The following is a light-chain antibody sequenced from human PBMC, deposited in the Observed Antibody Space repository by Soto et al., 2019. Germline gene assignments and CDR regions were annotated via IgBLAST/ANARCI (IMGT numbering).Light chain of an antibody. CDR2: DVT. CDR1: SSDVGGYKY. V-gene: IGLV2-14*03. J-gene: IGLJ2*01. Sequence: QSALTQPASVSGSPGQSITISCTGTSSDVGGYKYVSWYQQHPGKAPKLMIYDVTNRPSGVSNRFSGSKSGNTASLTISGLQADDEAGYYCSSYTGSSTLVFGGGTKLTVL. CDR3: SSYTGSSTLV.